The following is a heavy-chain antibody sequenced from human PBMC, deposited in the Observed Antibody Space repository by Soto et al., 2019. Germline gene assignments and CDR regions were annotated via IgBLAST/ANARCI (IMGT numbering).Heavy chain of an antibody. J-gene: IGHJ4*02. V-gene: IGHV1-3*01. CDR2: INAGNGNT. D-gene: IGHD3-22*01. CDR3: ARGSGYYYWDDY. CDR1: GYTFSSYA. Sequence: ASVKVSCKASGYTFSSYAIHWVRQAPGQRLEWMGWINAGNGNTKYSQKFQGRVTITRDTSASTAYMELSSLRSEDTAVYYCARGSGYYYWDDYWGQGTLVTVSS.